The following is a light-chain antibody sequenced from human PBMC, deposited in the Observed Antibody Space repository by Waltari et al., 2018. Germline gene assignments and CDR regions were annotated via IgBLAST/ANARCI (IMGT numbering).Light chain of an antibody. CDR2: DAS. Sequence: EIVLTQSPGTLSLSPGERATLSCRASQSVSRTLAWYHRKPGQDPRILIYDASTRATGIADRFSGSGSGTDFSLNISRLEPEDFAVYYCQKYGRLPATFGQVTKVEIK. CDR1: QSVSRT. CDR3: QKYGRLPAT. V-gene: IGKV3-20*01. J-gene: IGKJ1*01.